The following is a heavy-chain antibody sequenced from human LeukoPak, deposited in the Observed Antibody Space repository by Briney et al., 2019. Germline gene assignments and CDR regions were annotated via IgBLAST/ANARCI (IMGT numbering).Heavy chain of an antibody. CDR1: GFTFSSYG. CDR3: AKDLSGPEWFGELSPDY. D-gene: IGHD3-10*01. Sequence: GGSLRLSCAASGFTFSSYGMHWVRQAPGKGLEWVAVISYDGSNKYYADSVKGRFTISRDNSKNTLYLQMNSLRAEDTAVYYCAKDLSGPEWFGELSPDYWGQGTLVTVSS. CDR2: ISYDGSNK. J-gene: IGHJ4*02. V-gene: IGHV3-30*18.